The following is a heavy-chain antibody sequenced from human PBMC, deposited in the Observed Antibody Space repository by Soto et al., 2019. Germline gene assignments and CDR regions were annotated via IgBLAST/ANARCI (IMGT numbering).Heavy chain of an antibody. V-gene: IGHV3-74*01. CDR1: GFTFTNYW. D-gene: IGHD3-3*01. CDR3: TTVLEY. CDR2: IDGVGTGT. J-gene: IGHJ1*01. Sequence: EVQLVQSGGGSVQPGGSLRLSCAASGFTFTNYWMHWVRQVPGKGLVWVSRIDGVGTGTSYSDSVRGRFTISRDNAENTLYLQRNSLRAEDTAVYYCTTVLEYWGQGTPVTVSS.